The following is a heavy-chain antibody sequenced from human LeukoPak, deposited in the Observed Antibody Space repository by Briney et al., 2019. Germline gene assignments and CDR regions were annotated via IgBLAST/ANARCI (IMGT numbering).Heavy chain of an antibody. V-gene: IGHV1-18*01. J-gene: IGHJ4*02. Sequence: ASVKVSCKASGYTFINYGIAWVRQAPGQGLEWMGWISANSGNTNYAQKLQGRVTMTTDTSSSTAYMELRSLRSDDTAVYYCARDGYFDYWGQGTLVTVSS. CDR3: ARDGYFDY. CDR2: ISANSGNT. CDR1: GYTFINYG.